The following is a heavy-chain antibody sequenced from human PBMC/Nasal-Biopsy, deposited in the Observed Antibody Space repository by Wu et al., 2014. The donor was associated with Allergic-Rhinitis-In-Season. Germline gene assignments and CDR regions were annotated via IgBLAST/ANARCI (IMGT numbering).Heavy chain of an antibody. D-gene: IGHD1-1*01. Sequence: LRLSCAASGFTFSDYYMSWLRQAPGKGLEWIAYIGTSGSTIYYADSVNGRFTISRDNAQNLVFLQLDSLRAEDTAFYYCSREATSGTAFDHWGQGILVTVSS. J-gene: IGHJ4*02. CDR2: IGTSGSTI. CDR3: SREATSGTAFDH. V-gene: IGHV3-11*01. CDR1: GFTFSDYY.